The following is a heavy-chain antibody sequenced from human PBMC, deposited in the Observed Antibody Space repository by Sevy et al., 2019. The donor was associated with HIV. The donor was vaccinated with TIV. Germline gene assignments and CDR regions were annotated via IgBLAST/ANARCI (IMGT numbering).Heavy chain of an antibody. CDR2: RYSNGAT. Sequence: SETLSLTCTISGGSISSSSYYWGWIRQPPGKGLEWMGSRYSNGATSYNPSLESRVTVSADTARNRFYLKLDSVSAADTAVYYCATPLPSGWYEGTGGYFDLWGRGTLVTVSS. V-gene: IGHV4-39*01. J-gene: IGHJ2*01. D-gene: IGHD6-19*01. CDR3: ATPLPSGWYEGTGGYFDL. CDR1: GGSISSSSYY.